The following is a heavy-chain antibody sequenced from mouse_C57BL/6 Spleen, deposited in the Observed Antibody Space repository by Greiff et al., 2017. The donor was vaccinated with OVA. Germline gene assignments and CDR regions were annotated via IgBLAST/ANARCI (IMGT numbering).Heavy chain of an antibody. D-gene: IGHD1-1*01. V-gene: IGHV2-2*01. CDR2: IWSGGST. Sequence: VQLKQSGPGLVQPSQSLSITCTVSGFSLTSYGVHWVRQSPGKGLEWLGVIWSGGSTDYNAAFISRLSISKDNSKSQVFFKMNSLQADDTAIYDCATNYGSSAWFAYWGQGTLVTVSA. CDR1: GFSLTSYG. CDR3: ATNYGSSAWFAY. J-gene: IGHJ3*01.